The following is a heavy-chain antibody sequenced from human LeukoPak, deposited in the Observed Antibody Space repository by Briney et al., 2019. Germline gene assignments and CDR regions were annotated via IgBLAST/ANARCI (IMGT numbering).Heavy chain of an antibody. CDR3: ARANWGFDY. CDR2: INQDASEK. D-gene: IGHD7-27*01. CDR1: KFIFSNYW. J-gene: IGHJ4*02. Sequence: GGSLRLSCAASKFIFSNYWMGWVRQAPGKGLEWVANINQDASEKYYVDSVKGRFTISRDNAKTSLYLQMNSLRAEDTAVYSCARANWGFDYWGQGTLVTVSS. V-gene: IGHV3-7*04.